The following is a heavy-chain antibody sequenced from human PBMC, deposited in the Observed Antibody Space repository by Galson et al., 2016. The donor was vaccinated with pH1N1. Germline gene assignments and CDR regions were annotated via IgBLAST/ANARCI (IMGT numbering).Heavy chain of an antibody. J-gene: IGHJ4*02. D-gene: IGHD1-1*01. CDR3: ARSTKGVSTGHFDS. CDR2: IYPGDSDT. V-gene: IGHV5-51*03. CDR1: GYSFSNCW. Sequence: QSGAEVKKPRESLRISCKGFGYSFSNCWIAWVRQMPGKGLECMGVIYPGDSDTKYNPSFEGQVVISADKSISPVFLQWNSLEASDTAMYYCARSTKGVSTGHFDSWGQGTLVTVSS.